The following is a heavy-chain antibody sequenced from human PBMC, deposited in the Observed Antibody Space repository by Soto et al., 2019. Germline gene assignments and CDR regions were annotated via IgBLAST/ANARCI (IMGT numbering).Heavy chain of an antibody. Sequence: LGESLKISCKGSGYSFTNYWIGSVRQMPGKGLECMGIIYPGDSDTRYSPSFQGQVTISADKSISTAYLQWSSLKASDTAMYYCAGGGVRGVITRTRDYYGLDVWGQGTTVTVSS. CDR1: GYSFTNYW. J-gene: IGHJ6*02. V-gene: IGHV5-51*01. D-gene: IGHD3-10*01. CDR3: AGGGVRGVITRTRDYYGLDV. CDR2: IYPGDSDT.